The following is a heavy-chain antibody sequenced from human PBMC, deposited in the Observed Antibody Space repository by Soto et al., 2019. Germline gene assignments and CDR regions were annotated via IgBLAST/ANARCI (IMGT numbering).Heavy chain of an antibody. CDR2: IYYNGNT. V-gene: IGHV4-31*03. CDR3: ARCSLVVVPVPGFDP. D-gene: IGHD2-2*01. J-gene: IGHJ5*02. CDR1: GGSISSGGYY. Sequence: SETLSLTCTVSGGSISSGGYYWSWIRQHPGRGLEWIGYIYYNGNTYYNPSLKSRVTVAVDTSKNQFSLNVRSVTDADTAVYYCARCSLVVVPVPGFDPWGRGTLVTVSS.